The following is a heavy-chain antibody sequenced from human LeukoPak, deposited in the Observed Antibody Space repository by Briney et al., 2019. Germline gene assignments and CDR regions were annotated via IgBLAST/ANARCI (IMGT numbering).Heavy chain of an antibody. D-gene: IGHD3-16*01. V-gene: IGHV3-64D*06. CDR1: GFVFSIYT. CDR3: VKDFGRVRGTPDS. J-gene: IGHJ4*02. CDR2: ISGSGNGFSI. Sequence: PGGSLRLSCSASGFVFSIYTMYWVCQTPGEGPEYVSTISGSGNGFSIYYADSVKGRFTISRDDSKSILYLQMNGLRSEDTAVYYCVKDFGRVRGTPDSWGQGTLVTVSS.